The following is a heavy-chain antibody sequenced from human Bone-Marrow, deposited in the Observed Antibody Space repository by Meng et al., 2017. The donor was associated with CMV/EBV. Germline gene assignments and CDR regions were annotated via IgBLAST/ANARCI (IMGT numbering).Heavy chain of an antibody. CDR2: IIPILGIA. CDR1: GGTFSSYA. V-gene: IGHV1-69*10. D-gene: IGHD2-2*01. CDR3: ARDRPIVVVPAATNGEDY. J-gene: IGHJ4*02. Sequence: SVKVSCKASGGTFSSYAISWVRQAPGQGLEWMGGIIPILGIANYAQKFQGRVTITADKSTSTAYMELSSLRSEDTAVYYCARDRPIVVVPAATNGEDYWGQGTLVTVSS.